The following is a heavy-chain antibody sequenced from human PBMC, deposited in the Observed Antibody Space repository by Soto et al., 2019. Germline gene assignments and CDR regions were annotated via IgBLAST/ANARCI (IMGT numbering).Heavy chain of an antibody. CDR1: GYSTSTSYY. J-gene: IGHJ5*02. Sequence: SETLSLTCTVSGYSTSTSYYWAWIRQPPGKGLEWIGSIYHSGSTYYNPSLESRVTISLDTSKNQFSLKLTSVTAADTAIYYCARDFNSIFDDFADMRWNFDPWGQGTLVTVSS. D-gene: IGHD3-3*02. V-gene: IGHV4-38-2*02. CDR2: IYHSGST. CDR3: ARDFNSIFDDFADMRWNFDP.